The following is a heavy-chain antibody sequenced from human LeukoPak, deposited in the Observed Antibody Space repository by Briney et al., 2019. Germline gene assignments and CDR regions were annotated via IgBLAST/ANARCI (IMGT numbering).Heavy chain of an antibody. CDR3: ARGGGYYGSGSYLH. CDR1: GGSISSYY. J-gene: IGHJ4*02. D-gene: IGHD3-10*01. Sequence: PSETLSLTCTVSGGSISSYYWSWIQQPPGKGLEWIGYIYYSGSTNYNPSLKSRVTISVDTSKNQFSLKLSSVTAADTAVYYCARGGGYYGSGSYLHWGQGTLVTVSS. V-gene: IGHV4-59*01. CDR2: IYYSGST.